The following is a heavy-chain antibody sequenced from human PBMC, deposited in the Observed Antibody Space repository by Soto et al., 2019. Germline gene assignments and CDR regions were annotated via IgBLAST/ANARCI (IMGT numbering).Heavy chain of an antibody. CDR3: ARDGTYNWV. Sequence: EVQLVESGGGLVQPGGSLRLSCAASGFTVSNNYMRWVRQAPGKWLEWVSLIYSGGATYYADSVKGRFTISRDNSKNTLYLQMNSLRAEDTAVYYCARDGTYNWVGGPGILVTVSS. CDR2: IYSGGAT. J-gene: IGHJ4*02. CDR1: GFTVSNNY. D-gene: IGHD1-1*01. V-gene: IGHV3-66*01.